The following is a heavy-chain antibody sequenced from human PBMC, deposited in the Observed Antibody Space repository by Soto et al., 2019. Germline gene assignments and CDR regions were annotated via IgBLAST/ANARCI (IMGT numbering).Heavy chain of an antibody. Sequence: ASVKVSCKASGYTFTSYAMHWVRQAPGQGLEWMGIINPSGGSTSYAQKFQGRVTMTRDTSTSTVYMELGSLRSEDTAVYYCARPLTFDWLPPPFVYWGQGTLVTVSS. V-gene: IGHV1-46*01. D-gene: IGHD3-9*01. CDR3: ARPLTFDWLPPPFVY. CDR2: INPSGGST. J-gene: IGHJ4*02. CDR1: GYTFTSYA.